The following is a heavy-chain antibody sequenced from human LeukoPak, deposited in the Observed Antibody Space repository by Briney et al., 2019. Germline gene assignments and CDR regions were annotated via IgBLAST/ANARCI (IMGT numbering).Heavy chain of an antibody. J-gene: IGHJ4*02. D-gene: IGHD1-1*01. CDR3: ARFENENGDY. CDR2: MFHSGSI. V-gene: IGHV4-38-2*01. Sequence: SETLSLTCAVSGYSISSGYYWGWIRQPPGKGLEYIGSMFHSGSIYYNPSLKSRVTTSVDTSKNQFSLRLCSVTAADTAVYYCARFENENGDYWGQGILVTVSS. CDR1: GYSISSGYY.